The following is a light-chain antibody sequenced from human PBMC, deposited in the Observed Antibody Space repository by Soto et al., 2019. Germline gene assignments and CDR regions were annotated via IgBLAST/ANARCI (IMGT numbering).Light chain of an antibody. Sequence: IVMTQSPSTLSVFPGERATISCRASQSVRNNLAWFQHKPGQAPRLLIYGASSRATGVPARFTGSGSGTEFTLPIVSLQSDDFAVYFCQQCVDWPHFSFGPGTKVEIK. V-gene: IGKV3-15*01. J-gene: IGKJ3*01. CDR1: QSVRNN. CDR3: QQCVDWPHFS. CDR2: GAS.